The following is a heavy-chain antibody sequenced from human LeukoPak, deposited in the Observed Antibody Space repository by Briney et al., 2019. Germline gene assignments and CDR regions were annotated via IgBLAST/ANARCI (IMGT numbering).Heavy chain of an antibody. CDR1: GFTFSSSW. CDR3: AREGSYGPGSYGALDY. J-gene: IGHJ4*02. Sequence: GGSLRLSCAASGFTFSSSWMSWVRQAPGKGLEWVANIKQDGSEKYYMDSVKGRFTISRDNAKNSLYLQMNSLRVEDTAVHYCAREGSYGPGSYGALDYWGQGTLVTVSS. CDR2: IKQDGSEK. V-gene: IGHV3-7*01. D-gene: IGHD3-10*01.